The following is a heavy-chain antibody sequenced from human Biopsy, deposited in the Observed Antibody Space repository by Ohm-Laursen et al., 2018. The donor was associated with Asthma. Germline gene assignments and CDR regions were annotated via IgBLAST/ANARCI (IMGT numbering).Heavy chain of an antibody. CDR1: GYNFISFA. V-gene: IGHV1-3*04. CDR3: ARTYYDFLTGQVKDVFGP. Sequence: SSVKVSCKASGYNFISFAIHWVRQAPGQRLEWMGWVNTGNGDTKYSQKFQGRVTITRDTSASTAYMELRSLRSEDTATYYCARTYYDFLTGQVKDVFGPWGQGTMVTVSS. J-gene: IGHJ3*01. D-gene: IGHD3-9*01. CDR2: VNTGNGDT.